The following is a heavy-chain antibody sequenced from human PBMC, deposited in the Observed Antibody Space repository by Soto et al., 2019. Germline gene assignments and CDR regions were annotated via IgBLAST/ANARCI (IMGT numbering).Heavy chain of an antibody. Sequence: EVQLVDSGGGLVKPGGSLRLSCEASGFSVSKAWMNWVRQAPGKGLEWVGRIKTRDEVETTNYAAPVKGRFTISRDDSTNTLYLQMNSLKTEDTAVYYCTTGSVEGFWGQGTTVTVSS. CDR3: TTGSVEGF. J-gene: IGHJ6*02. CDR1: GFSVSKAW. V-gene: IGHV3-15*07. D-gene: IGHD2-15*01. CDR2: IKTRDEVETT.